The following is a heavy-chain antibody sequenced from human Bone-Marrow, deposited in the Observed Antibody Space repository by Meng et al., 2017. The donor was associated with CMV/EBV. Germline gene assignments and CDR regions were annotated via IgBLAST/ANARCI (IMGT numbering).Heavy chain of an antibody. Sequence: SETLSLTCAVYGGSFSGYYWSWIRQPPGKGLEWIGEINHSGSTNYNPSLKSRVTISVDTSKNQFSLKLSSVTAADTAVYSCARALYSSSYFEYWGQGTLVTVSS. D-gene: IGHD6-6*01. V-gene: IGHV4-34*01. CDR2: INHSGST. CDR3: ARALYSSSYFEY. J-gene: IGHJ4*02. CDR1: GGSFSGYY.